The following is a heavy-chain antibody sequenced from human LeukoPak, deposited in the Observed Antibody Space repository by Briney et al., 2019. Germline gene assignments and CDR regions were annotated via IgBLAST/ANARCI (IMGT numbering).Heavy chain of an antibody. V-gene: IGHV5-51*01. CDR1: GYSFTTYW. D-gene: IGHD2-8*01. CDR3: ARQGMYGLHRRNWFDP. CDR2: IYPDDSDI. Sequence: GESLKISCKGSGYSFTTYWIGWVRQMPGKGLEWVGIIYPDDSDIRYSPSFQGQVTISVDKSISTAYLQWSSLKASDTAMYYCARQGMYGLHRRNWFDPWGQGTLVIVSS. J-gene: IGHJ5*02.